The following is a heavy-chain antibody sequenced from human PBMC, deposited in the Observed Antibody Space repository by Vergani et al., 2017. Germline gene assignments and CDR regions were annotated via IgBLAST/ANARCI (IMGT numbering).Heavy chain of an antibody. V-gene: IGHV4-39*01. D-gene: IGHD2-2*01. CDR3: ARLRRYCSSTSCRGRFDP. CDR2: IYYSGST. J-gene: IGHJ5*02. Sequence: QLQLQESGPGLVKPSETLSLTCTVSGGSISSSSYYWGWIRQPPGKGLEWIGSIYYSGSTSYNPSLKSRVTISVDTSKNQFSLKLSSVTAADTAVYYCARLRRYCSSTSCRGRFDPWGQGTLVTVSS. CDR1: GGSISSSSYY.